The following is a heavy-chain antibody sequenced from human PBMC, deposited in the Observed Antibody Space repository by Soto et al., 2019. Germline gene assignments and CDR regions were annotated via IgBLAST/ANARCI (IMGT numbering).Heavy chain of an antibody. CDR1: GFTFSNYG. D-gene: IGHD2-15*01. CDR2: ISGSGGST. Sequence: GGSLRLSCAASGFTFSNYGMIWVRQAPGKGLEWVSVISGSGGSTYYADSVKGRFTLSRDNSKNTVYLQMNSLRAEDTAVYYCAKDSPVGVPLLRDLHDWGQGTLVTAPQ. CDR3: AKDSPVGVPLLRDLHD. J-gene: IGHJ1*01. V-gene: IGHV3-23*01.